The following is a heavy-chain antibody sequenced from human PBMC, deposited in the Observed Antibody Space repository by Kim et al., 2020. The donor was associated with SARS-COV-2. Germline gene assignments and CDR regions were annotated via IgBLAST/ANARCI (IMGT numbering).Heavy chain of an antibody. CDR3: EASDY. CDR1: GFTFSTYA. J-gene: IGHJ4*02. V-gene: IGHV3-23*01. CDR2: ISDSGLRT. Sequence: GGSLRLSCAASGFTFSTYAMSWARQAPGKGLEWVSTISDSGLRTHYADSVKGRFTISRDNSKSTLFLQMNYLRAEDTAIYCCEASDYWGQGSLVTVSS.